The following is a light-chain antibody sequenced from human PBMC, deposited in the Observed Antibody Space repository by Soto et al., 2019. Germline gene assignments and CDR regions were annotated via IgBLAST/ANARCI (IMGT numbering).Light chain of an antibody. CDR3: QKYDSAPLT. V-gene: IGKV1-27*01. J-gene: IGKJ1*01. CDR1: QGISNS. CDR2: GAS. Sequence: DIQMTQTPSSLSASVGDRVTITCRASQGISNSLAWYQQKPGKVPRLLIYGASTLQSGVPSRFSGSGSGTDFTLTISSLQPEDVATYYCQKYDSAPLTFGQGTKVEFK.